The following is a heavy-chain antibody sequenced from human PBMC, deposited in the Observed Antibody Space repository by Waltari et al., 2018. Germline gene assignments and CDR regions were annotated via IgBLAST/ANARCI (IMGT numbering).Heavy chain of an antibody. CDR1: GFNFSNYG. CDR2: KWYDGSNK. Sequence: QVQLVESGGGVVQPGRSLRLSCAASGFNFSNYGMHWVRQAPGKGLEWVAIKWYDGSNKYDADSVKGRFTISRDNSKNMLSLQMNSLRVEDTAMYYCAANFDFWGQGTLVTVSS. V-gene: IGHV3-33*08. J-gene: IGHJ4*02. CDR3: AANFDF.